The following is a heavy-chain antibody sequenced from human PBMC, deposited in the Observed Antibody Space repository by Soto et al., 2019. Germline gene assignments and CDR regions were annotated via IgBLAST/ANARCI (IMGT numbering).Heavy chain of an antibody. D-gene: IGHD2-15*01. J-gene: IGHJ4*02. CDR1: GGSISPYY. Sequence: PSETLSLTCTVSGGSISPYYWSWIRQPPGKGLEWIGYIYFGGTTKYNPFLKSRVSMSVDTSKNQFSLKLTSVTAADTAVYYCARLGGFFQALDSWGQGTLVTVSS. CDR2: IYFGGTT. V-gene: IGHV4-59*08. CDR3: ARLGGFFQALDS.